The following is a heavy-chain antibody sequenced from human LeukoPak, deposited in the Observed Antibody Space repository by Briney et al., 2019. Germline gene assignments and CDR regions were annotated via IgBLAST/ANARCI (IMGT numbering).Heavy chain of an antibody. Sequence: PSETLSLTCTVPGGSISSYYWSWIRQPPGKGLEWIGNIYNSGSTNYNPSLKSRVTISVDSSKKQFSLKLIPVTAADTAVYYCARQGGYASPFDYWGQGTLVTVSS. D-gene: IGHD5-12*01. CDR3: ARQGGYASPFDY. J-gene: IGHJ4*02. CDR1: GGSISSYY. CDR2: IYNSGST. V-gene: IGHV4-59*08.